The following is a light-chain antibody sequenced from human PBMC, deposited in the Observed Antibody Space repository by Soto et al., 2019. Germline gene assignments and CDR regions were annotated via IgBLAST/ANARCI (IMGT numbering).Light chain of an antibody. CDR2: DAA. V-gene: IGKV3-11*01. Sequence: ETVLTQSPVTLSLSPGERATLSCRASQSVSSNLAWYQQKPGQAPRLLIFDAASRAAGVPDRFSGSGAGTDFTFTISSLETEDFAVYYCQQRSHWPLTFGGGTKVEI. CDR1: QSVSSN. J-gene: IGKJ4*01. CDR3: QQRSHWPLT.